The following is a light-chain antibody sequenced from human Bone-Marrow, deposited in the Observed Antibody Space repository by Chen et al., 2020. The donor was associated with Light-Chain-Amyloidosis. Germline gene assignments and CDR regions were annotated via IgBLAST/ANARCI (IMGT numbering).Light chain of an antibody. CDR2: KDS. Sequence: YELTQPPSVSVSPGQPARLTCSGDALPDQYAYWYQQKAGQAPVLVINKDSERPSGIPERVSGSSSGTTVTLTISGVQAEDEAVYYCQSADSTGIYRVFGGGTKLTVL. J-gene: IGLJ3*02. CDR1: ALPDQY. CDR3: QSADSTGIYRV. V-gene: IGLV3-25*03.